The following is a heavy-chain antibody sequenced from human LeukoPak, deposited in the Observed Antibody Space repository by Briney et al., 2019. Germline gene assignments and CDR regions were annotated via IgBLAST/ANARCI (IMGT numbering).Heavy chain of an antibody. V-gene: IGHV4-39*07. J-gene: IGHJ5*02. Sequence: PSGTLSLTCTVSGGSISSSSYYWSWIRQPPGKGLEWIGEINHSGSTNYNPSLKSRVTISVDTSKNQFSLKLSSVTAADTAVYYCARRPSIAAAGTIWFDPWGQGTLVTVSS. CDR2: INHSGST. CDR3: ARRPSIAAAGTIWFDP. D-gene: IGHD6-13*01. CDR1: GGSISSSSYY.